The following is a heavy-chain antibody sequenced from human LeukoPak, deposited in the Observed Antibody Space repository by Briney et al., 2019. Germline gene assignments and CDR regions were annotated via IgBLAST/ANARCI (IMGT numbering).Heavy chain of an antibody. V-gene: IGHV3-33*01. CDR1: GFTFSNYG. CDR2: IWYDGINE. J-gene: IGHJ4*02. Sequence: GRSLRLSCAASGFTFSNYGMHWVRQAPGKGLQWVAVIWYDGINEYYTGPVKGRFTISRDNAHNTLYLQINSLRAEDTAVYYCARGSQSTWGFFAYWGQGTRVTVSS. D-gene: IGHD1-1*01. CDR3: ARGSQSTWGFFAY.